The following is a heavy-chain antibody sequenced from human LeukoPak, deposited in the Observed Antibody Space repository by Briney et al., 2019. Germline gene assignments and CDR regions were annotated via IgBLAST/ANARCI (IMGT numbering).Heavy chain of an antibody. D-gene: IGHD6-13*01. J-gene: IGHJ4*02. CDR1: GGSISSGSYY. Sequence: SETLSLTCTVSGGSISSGSYYWSWLRQPAGKGREWIGRIYTSGSTNYNPSLKSRVTISVDTSKNQFSLKLSSVTAADTAVYYCARGSSSFVYWGQGTLVTVSS. CDR3: ARGSSSFVY. CDR2: IYTSGST. V-gene: IGHV4-61*02.